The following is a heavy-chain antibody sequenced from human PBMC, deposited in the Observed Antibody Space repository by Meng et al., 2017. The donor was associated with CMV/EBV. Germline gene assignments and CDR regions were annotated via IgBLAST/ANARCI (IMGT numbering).Heavy chain of an antibody. CDR2: ISSSSSYI. J-gene: IGHJ1*01. CDR1: GFTFSSYS. V-gene: IGHV3-21*01. CDR3: ARAHYYDSSGYYYDLYFQH. Sequence: GESLKISCAASGFTFSSYSMNWVRHASGKGLEWVSSISSSSSYIYYADSVKGRFTISRDTAKNSLYLQMNSLRAEDTAVYYCARAHYYDSSGYYYDLYFQHWGQGTLVTVSS. D-gene: IGHD3-22*01.